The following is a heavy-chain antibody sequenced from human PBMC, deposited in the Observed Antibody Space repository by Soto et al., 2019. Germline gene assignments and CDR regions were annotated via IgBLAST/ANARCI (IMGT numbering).Heavy chain of an antibody. CDR2: IYHTGST. CDR1: GGSVSSNNW. V-gene: IGHV4-4*02. CDR3: AGLLWFGEVIYSDP. D-gene: IGHD3-10*01. Sequence: QVQLQESGPGLVKPSGTLSLTCAVSGGSVSSNNWWSWVRQPPGKGLEWIGEIYHTGSTNYNPALQXXVXISIDKSKNQCSLKLSSVTAADTAVYYCAGLLWFGEVIYSDPWGQGTLVTVSS. J-gene: IGHJ5*02.